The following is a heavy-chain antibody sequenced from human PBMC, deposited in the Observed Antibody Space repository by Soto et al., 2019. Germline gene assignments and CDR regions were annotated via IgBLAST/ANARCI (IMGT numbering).Heavy chain of an antibody. V-gene: IGHV3-7*01. J-gene: IGHJ4*02. CDR3: ARESEDLTSNFDY. CDR2: IKFDGTGI. CDR1: GFTYSYYW. Sequence: GGSLRLSCVASGFTYSYYWMSWVRQAPGRGLEWVARIKFDGTGIQYADSAKGRFTISRDNAKNSVYLDMNSLSAEDTAVYYCARESEDLTSNFDYWGQGTLVTVSS.